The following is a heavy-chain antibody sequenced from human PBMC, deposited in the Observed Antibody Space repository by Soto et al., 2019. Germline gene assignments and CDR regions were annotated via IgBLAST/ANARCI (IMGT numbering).Heavy chain of an antibody. Sequence: PSETLSLTCTVSGASISGFYWSWIRKSAGKGLEGIGRIDAPGTTDYNPSLKSRVMMSVDTSKKQFSLKLRSVTAADTAVYYCVRDGTKTLRDWFDPWGQGISVTVSS. V-gene: IGHV4-4*07. CDR2: IDAPGTT. J-gene: IGHJ5*02. D-gene: IGHD1-1*01. CDR1: GASISGFY. CDR3: VRDGTKTLRDWFDP.